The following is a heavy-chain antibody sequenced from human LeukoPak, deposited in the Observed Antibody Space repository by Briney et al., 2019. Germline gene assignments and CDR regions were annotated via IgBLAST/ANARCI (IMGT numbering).Heavy chain of an antibody. V-gene: IGHV3-7*01. CDR2: IKQDGSEK. J-gene: IGHJ4*02. CDR3: ASEWQGGIAAAGTRIEGDY. D-gene: IGHD6-13*01. CDR1: GFSVSGYW. Sequence: GGSLRLSCAVSGFSVSGYWMTWVRQAPGKGLEWVANIKQDGSEKNYVDSVKGRFTISRDNAENSLFLQMNSLRVEDTAVYYCASEWQGGIAAAGTRIEGDYWGQGTLVAVSS.